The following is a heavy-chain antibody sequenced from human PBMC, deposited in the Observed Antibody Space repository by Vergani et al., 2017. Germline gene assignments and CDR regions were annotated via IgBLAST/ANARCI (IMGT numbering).Heavy chain of an antibody. CDR2: ISWNSGSI. CDR3: ARGVLRFLEWSPLDY. CDR1: GFTFDDYA. Sequence: EVQLVESGGGLVQPGRSLRLSCAASGFTFDDYAMHWVRQAPGKGLEWVSGISWNSGSIGYADSVKGRFTISRDNAKNSLYLQMNSLRAEDTALYYCARGVLRFLEWSPLDYWGQGTLVTVSS. D-gene: IGHD3-3*01. J-gene: IGHJ4*02. V-gene: IGHV3-9*01.